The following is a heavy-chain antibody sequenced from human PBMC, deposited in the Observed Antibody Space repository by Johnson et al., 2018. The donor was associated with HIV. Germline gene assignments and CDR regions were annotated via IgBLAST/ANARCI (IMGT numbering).Heavy chain of an antibody. CDR2: TWFDGSNK. D-gene: IGHD3-22*01. CDR3: AKDVGNYWPDSFDI. CDR1: GFTFSNYG. V-gene: IGHV3-33*03. Sequence: QVQLVESGGGVVQPGRSLRLSCAASGFTFSNYGMHWVRQAPGKGLEWVAVTWFDGSNKYYADSVQGRFTISRDKSENTLYLQMNSLRDEDTAVYYCAKDVGNYWPDSFDIWGQGTMVTVSS. J-gene: IGHJ3*02.